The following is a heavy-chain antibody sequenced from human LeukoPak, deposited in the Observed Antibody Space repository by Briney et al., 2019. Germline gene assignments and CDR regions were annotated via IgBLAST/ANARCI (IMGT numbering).Heavy chain of an antibody. CDR1: GGSFSGYY. V-gene: IGHV4-34*01. CDR3: ARAARSGQYDFWSGYYSPRGDAFDI. Sequence: SETLSLTCAVYGGSFSGYYWSWIRQPPGKGLEWIGEINHSGSTNYNPSLKSRVTISVDTSKNQFSLKLSSVTAADTAVYYCARAARSGQYDFWSGYYSPRGDAFDIWGQGTMVTVSS. CDR2: INHSGST. D-gene: IGHD3-3*01. J-gene: IGHJ3*02.